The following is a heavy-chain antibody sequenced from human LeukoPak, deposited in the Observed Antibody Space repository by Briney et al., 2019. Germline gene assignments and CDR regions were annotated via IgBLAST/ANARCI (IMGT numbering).Heavy chain of an antibody. Sequence: GASVKVSCKASGGTFSSYAISWVRQAPGQGLEWMGRIIPILGIANYAQKLQGRVTITADKSTSTAYMELSSLRSEDTAVYYCARETQTTVTSPYYFDYWGQGTLVTVSS. V-gene: IGHV1-69*04. CDR2: IIPILGIA. D-gene: IGHD4-17*01. CDR1: GGTFSSYA. CDR3: ARETQTTVTSPYYFDY. J-gene: IGHJ4*02.